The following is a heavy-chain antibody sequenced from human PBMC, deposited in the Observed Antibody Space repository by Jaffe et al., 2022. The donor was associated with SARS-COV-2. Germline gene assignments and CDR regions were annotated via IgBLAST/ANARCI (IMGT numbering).Heavy chain of an antibody. V-gene: IGHV3-30*18. J-gene: IGHJ6*02. CDR1: GFTFSSYG. CDR2: ISYDGSNK. D-gene: IGHD1-26*01. Sequence: QVQLVESGGGVVQPGRSLRLSCAASGFTFSSYGMHWVRQAPGKGLEWVAVISYDGSNKYYADSVKGRFTISRDNSKNTLYLQMNSLRAEDTAVYYCAKDFYSGTFYYYYGMDVWGQGTTVTVSS. CDR3: AKDFYSGTFYYYYGMDV.